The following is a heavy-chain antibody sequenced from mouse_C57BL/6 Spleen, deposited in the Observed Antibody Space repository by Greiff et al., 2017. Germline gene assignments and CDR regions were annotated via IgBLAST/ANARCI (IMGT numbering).Heavy chain of an antibody. CDR3: AREDYGSSPWYFDV. V-gene: IGHV1-55*01. CDR2: IDPGSGST. Sequence: VQLQQPGAELVKPGASVKMSCKASGYTFTSYWITWVKQRPGQGLEWIGDIDPGSGSTNYNEKFKGKATLTEDTSSSTAYMQLSSLTSEDAAVYYGAREDYGSSPWYFDVWGTGTTVTVSS. CDR1: GYTFTSYW. J-gene: IGHJ1*03. D-gene: IGHD1-1*01.